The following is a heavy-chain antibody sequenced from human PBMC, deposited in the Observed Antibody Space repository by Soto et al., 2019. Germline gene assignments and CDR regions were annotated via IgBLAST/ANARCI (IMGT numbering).Heavy chain of an antibody. J-gene: IGHJ4*02. D-gene: IGHD3-22*01. CDR1: GFTFSSYG. CDR3: AKDHTSYYYDSSGYSPFSY. CDR2: ISYDGSNK. Sequence: GGSLRLSCAASGFTFSSYGMHWVRQAPGKGLEWVAVISYDGSNKYYADSVKGRFTISRDNSKNTLYLQMNSLRAEDTAVYYCAKDHTSYYYDSSGYSPFSYWGQGTLVTVSS. V-gene: IGHV3-30*18.